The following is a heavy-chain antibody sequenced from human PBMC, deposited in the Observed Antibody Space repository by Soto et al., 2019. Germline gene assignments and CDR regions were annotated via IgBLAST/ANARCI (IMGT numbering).Heavy chain of an antibody. CDR2: ISGFGDSI. CDR1: GFTFSGYA. J-gene: IGHJ4*02. CDR3: AKDHRSTGYGSDY. V-gene: IGHV3-23*01. D-gene: IGHD6-13*01. Sequence: AGSLTLSCAPSGFTFSGYAMNWVRQAPGRGLEWDSSISGFGDSIYYAESVKGRFTISRDNPKNTLYLQMNSVTAADTAVYYCAKDHRSTGYGSDYWGQGNLVTVSS.